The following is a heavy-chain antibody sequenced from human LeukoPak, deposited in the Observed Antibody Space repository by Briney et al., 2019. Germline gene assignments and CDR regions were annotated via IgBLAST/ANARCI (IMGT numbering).Heavy chain of an antibody. D-gene: IGHD6-6*01. J-gene: IGHJ5*02. CDR3: AKARSLSSIAARGWFDP. V-gene: IGHV3-23*01. CDR1: GFTFSSYA. Sequence: GGSLRLSCAASGFTFSSYAMSWVRQAPGKGLEWVSAISGSGGSTYYADPVKGRFTISRDNSKNTLYLQMNSLRAEDTAVYYCAKARSLSSIAARGWFDPWGQGTLVTVSS. CDR2: ISGSGGST.